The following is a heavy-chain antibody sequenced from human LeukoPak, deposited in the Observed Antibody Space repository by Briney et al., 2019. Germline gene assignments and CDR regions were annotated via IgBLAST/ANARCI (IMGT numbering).Heavy chain of an antibody. CDR3: ARSPSWSSSWYDY. Sequence: GALVKVSCKASGYTFTGYYMHWVRQAPGQGLEWMGWINPNSGGTNYAQKFQGRVTMTRDTSISTAYMELSRLRSDDTAVYYCARSPSWSSSWYDYWGQGTLVTVSS. CDR1: GYTFTGYY. CDR2: INPNSGGT. D-gene: IGHD6-13*01. J-gene: IGHJ4*02. V-gene: IGHV1-2*02.